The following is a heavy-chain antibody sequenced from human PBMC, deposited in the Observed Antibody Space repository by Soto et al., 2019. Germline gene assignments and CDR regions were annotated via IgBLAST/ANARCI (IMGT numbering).Heavy chain of an antibody. V-gene: IGHV4-34*01. CDR3: ARGLPTLDY. CDR1: GGSFSGYY. CDR2: INHSGST. J-gene: IGHJ4*02. Sequence: PSETLSLTCAVYGGSFSGYYWSWIRQPPGKGLEWIGEINHSGSTNYNPSLKSRVTISVDTSKNQFSLKLSSVTAADTAVHYCARGLPTLDYWGQGTLVTVSS.